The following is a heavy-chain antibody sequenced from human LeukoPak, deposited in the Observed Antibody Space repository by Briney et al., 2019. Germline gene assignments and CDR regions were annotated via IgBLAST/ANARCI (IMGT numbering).Heavy chain of an antibody. V-gene: IGHV4-4*07. J-gene: IGHJ4*02. CDR3: AGGHYPLEY. Sequence: TSETLSLTCTVSGGSISTYYWNWIRQPAGKGLEWIGLLYPSGSTNYNPSLKSRVTISVDTSRTQFSLKLSSMTAADTAVYYCAGGHYPLEYWGQGTLVTVSS. CDR2: LYPSGST. CDR1: GGSISTYY. D-gene: IGHD1-26*01.